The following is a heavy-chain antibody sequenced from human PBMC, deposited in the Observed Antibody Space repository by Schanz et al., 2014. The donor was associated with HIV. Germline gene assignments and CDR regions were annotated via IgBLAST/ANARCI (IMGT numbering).Heavy chain of an antibody. J-gene: IGHJ3*01. D-gene: IGHD3-16*01. CDR1: GFTFGTTW. CDR2: ITPDGSVT. CDR3: RVFMFTYDV. V-gene: IGHV3-74*01. Sequence: DVQLVESGGGLIQPGESLRLSCVASGFTFGTTWMYWVRQGPGKGLTWVSYITPDGSVTYADSVKGRFTASRDSSKNTLVLQMNSLRVEDTATYYCRVFMFTYDVWGQGTMVTVSS.